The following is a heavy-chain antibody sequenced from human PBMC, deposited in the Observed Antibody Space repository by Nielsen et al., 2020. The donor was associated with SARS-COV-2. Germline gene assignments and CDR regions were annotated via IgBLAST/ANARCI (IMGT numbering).Heavy chain of an antibody. J-gene: IGHJ4*02. CDR3: AKASGGYCSGGSCYSVDY. CDR2: ISGDGGST. CDR1: GFTFDDYA. D-gene: IGHD2-15*01. Sequence: GGSLRLSCAASGFTFDDYAMHWVRQAPGKGLEWVSLISGDGGSTYYADSVKGRFTISRDNSKNSLYLQMNSLRTEDTALYYCAKASGGYCSGGSCYSVDYWGQGTLVTVSS. V-gene: IGHV3-43*02.